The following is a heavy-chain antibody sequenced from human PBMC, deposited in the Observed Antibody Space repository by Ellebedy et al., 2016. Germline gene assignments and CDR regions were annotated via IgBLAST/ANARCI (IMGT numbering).Heavy chain of an antibody. CDR3: ARDHPASGQQLDN. V-gene: IGHV3-21*06. Sequence: ETLSLTCAASGFTFSTRRMNWLRQAPGKGLEWVSSISGNPQFLEYTDSVRGRFTISRDNAKNVLSLQMDSLRAEDTAVYYCARDHPASGQQLDNWGQGSLVIVSS. CDR2: ISGNPQFL. CDR1: GFTFSTRR. J-gene: IGHJ4*02. D-gene: IGHD6-13*01.